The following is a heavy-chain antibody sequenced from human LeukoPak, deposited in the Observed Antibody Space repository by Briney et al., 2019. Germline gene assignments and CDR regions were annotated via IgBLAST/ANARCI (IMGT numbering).Heavy chain of an antibody. CDR2: ISDSGRNT. D-gene: IGHD6-19*01. Sequence: GGSLRLSCAASGFTFTVYAMNWVRQAPGKGLEWGSGISDSGRNTYYSDAVKGRFTISRDNSKSTVYLQMNSLGAEDTALYYCATGAASSGWLSHDHWGQGTLVTVSS. CDR3: ATGAASSGWLSHDH. V-gene: IGHV3-23*01. CDR1: GFTFTVYA. J-gene: IGHJ4*02.